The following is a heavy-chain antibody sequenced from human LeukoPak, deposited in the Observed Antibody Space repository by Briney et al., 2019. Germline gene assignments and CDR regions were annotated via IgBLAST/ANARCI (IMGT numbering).Heavy chain of an antibody. CDR1: GGTFSSYA. CDR3: ARDPGSLHTAMAFDY. Sequence: SVKVSCKASGGTFSSYAISWVRQAPGQGLEWMGRIIPIFGTANYAQKFQGRVTITTDESTSTAHMELSSLRSEDTAVYYCARDPGSLHTAMAFDYWGQGTLVTVSS. J-gene: IGHJ4*02. V-gene: IGHV1-69*05. D-gene: IGHD5-18*01. CDR2: IIPIFGTA.